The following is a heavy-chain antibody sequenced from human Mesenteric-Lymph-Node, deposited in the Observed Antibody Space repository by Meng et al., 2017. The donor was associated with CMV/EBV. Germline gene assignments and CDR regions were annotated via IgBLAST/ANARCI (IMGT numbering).Heavy chain of an antibody. CDR2: IYGTGIT. CDR3: AKSRSSTPGIVDD. D-gene: IGHD2/OR15-2a*01. CDR1: VVSVTSGANH. V-gene: IGHV4-61*08. Sequence: QGQLHESGPGLGSPWETLSLTWIVSVVSVTSGANHWSWIRQSPGKGLEWIGYIYGTGITIYNPSLKSRVTILLETSKNQFSLKLNSVTTADTAVYYCAKSRSSTPGIVDDWGQGTLVTVSS. J-gene: IGHJ4*02.